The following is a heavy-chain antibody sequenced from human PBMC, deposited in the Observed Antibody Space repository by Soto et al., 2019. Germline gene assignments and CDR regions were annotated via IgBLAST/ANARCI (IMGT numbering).Heavy chain of an antibody. CDR1: GGSVSSGSYY. V-gene: IGHV4-61*01. Sequence: QVQLQESGPGLVKPSETLSLTCTVSGGSVSSGSYYWSWIRQPPGKGLEWIGYMYYSGGTNQNPSLKSRVTISVDTSKNQFSLNLISMSAADTAVYYCAAGWNPRPLDYWGQGTLVTVSS. CDR3: AAGWNPRPLDY. D-gene: IGHD1-1*01. CDR2: MYYSGGT. J-gene: IGHJ4*02.